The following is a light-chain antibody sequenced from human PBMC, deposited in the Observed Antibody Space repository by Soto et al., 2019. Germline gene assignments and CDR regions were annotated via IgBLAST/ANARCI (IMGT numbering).Light chain of an antibody. CDR3: HQFGSSPPAFT. CDR1: QSVSTRY. CDR2: GAS. J-gene: IGKJ2*01. Sequence: ESMLTQSPGTLSLSPGERATLSCRASQSVSTRYLAWYQQKPGQAPRLLIYGASIRATGIPDRFSGSGSGTDFTLTISRLEPEDFAVYYCHQFGSSPPAFTFGQGKKLEI. V-gene: IGKV3-20*01.